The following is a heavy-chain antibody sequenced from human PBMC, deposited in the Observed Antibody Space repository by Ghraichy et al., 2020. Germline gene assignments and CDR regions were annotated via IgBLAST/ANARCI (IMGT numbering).Heavy chain of an antibody. CDR2: IYSGGST. Sequence: GGSLRLSCAASGLTVISNYMSWVHQAPGKGLEWVSVIYSGGSTYYADSVKGRFTISRDNSKNTLYLQMNSLRAEDTAVYYCAKTIAAVYYYGMDVWGQGTTVTVSS. CDR3: AKTIAAVYYYGMDV. CDR1: GLTVISNY. D-gene: IGHD6-13*01. J-gene: IGHJ6*02. V-gene: IGHV3-66*01.